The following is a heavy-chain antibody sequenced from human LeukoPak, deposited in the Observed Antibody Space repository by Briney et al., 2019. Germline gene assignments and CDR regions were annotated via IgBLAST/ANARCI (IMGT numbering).Heavy chain of an antibody. CDR3: VRDPNYSENFDY. CDR1: GFTFSSYW. J-gene: IGHJ4*02. V-gene: IGHV3-74*01. CDR2: INSDGSST. Sequence: PGGSLRLSCAASGFTFSSYWMHWVRQAPGKGLVWVSRINSDGSSTTYADSVKGRFTISRDNAKNTLCLQMNSLRAEDTAVYYCVRDPNYSENFDYWGQGALVTV. D-gene: IGHD2-21*01.